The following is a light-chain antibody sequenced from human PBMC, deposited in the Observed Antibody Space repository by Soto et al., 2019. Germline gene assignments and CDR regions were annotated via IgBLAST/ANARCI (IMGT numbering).Light chain of an antibody. CDR1: QSLGNW. CDR3: QQYTPDSPWA. J-gene: IGKJ1*01. V-gene: IGKV1-5*01. Sequence: DIQMTQSPSTLYASVGDKITITCRASQSLGNWLAWYQQKPGKAPSLLIYDVSTLHTGVPSRFRGSGSGTEFTLTITNLQPADFATYYCQQYTPDSPWAFGQGTKV. CDR2: DVS.